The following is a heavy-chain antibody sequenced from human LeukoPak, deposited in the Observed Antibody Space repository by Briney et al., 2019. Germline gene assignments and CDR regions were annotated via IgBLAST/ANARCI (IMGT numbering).Heavy chain of an antibody. V-gene: IGHV3-21*01. CDR3: ARAHSDIVVVPAGY. CDR2: ISSSSSYI. J-gene: IGHJ4*02. Sequence: GESLRLSCAASGFTFSSYSMNWVRQAPGKGLEWVSSISSSSSYIYYADSVKGRFTISRDNAKNSLYLQMNSLRAEDTAVYYCARAHSDIVVVPAGYWGQGTLVTVSS. CDR1: GFTFSSYS. D-gene: IGHD2-2*01.